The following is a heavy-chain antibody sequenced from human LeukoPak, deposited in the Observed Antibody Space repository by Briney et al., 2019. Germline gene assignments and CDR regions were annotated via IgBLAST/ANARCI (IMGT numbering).Heavy chain of an antibody. V-gene: IGHV3-30*02. CDR3: AKEIRGYSYAESDY. CDR2: IRYDGSNK. Sequence: GGSLRLSCAAPGFTFSSYGMHWVRQAPGKGLEWVAFIRYDGSNKYYADSVKGRFTISRDNSKNTLYLQMNSLRAEDTAVYYCAKEIRGYSYAESDYWGQGTLVTVSS. D-gene: IGHD5-18*01. CDR1: GFTFSSYG. J-gene: IGHJ4*02.